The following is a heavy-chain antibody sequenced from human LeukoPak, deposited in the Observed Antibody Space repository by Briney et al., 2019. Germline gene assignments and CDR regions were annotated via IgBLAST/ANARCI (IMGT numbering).Heavy chain of an antibody. CDR3: ARDYYGYYGMDV. J-gene: IGHJ6*02. V-gene: IGHV3-48*02. CDR1: GFTFTCCS. CDR2: ISSSSQNI. D-gene: IGHD3-10*01. Sequence: GGSLRLSCAASGFTFTCCSLNWVRQAPGKGLEWVSYISSSSQNIYYADSVKGRFTISRDNAKNSLYLQMNSLRDEDTAVYYCARDYYGYYGMDVWGQGATVTLSS.